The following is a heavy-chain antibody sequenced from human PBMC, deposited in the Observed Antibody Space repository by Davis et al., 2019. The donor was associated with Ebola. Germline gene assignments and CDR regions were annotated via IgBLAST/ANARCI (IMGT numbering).Heavy chain of an antibody. CDR2: IYSGDNR. CDR3: ASYND. J-gene: IGHJ4*02. Sequence: GESLKTPCAASSFAVDSRYLIWVRQAPGQGLEWVSSIYSGDNRNYADSVKGRCTIYRDSSKNTLYLQISSLRAEDTATYYCASYNDWGQGTLVTVSS. V-gene: IGHV3-53*01. D-gene: IGHD5-24*01. CDR1: SFAVDSRY.